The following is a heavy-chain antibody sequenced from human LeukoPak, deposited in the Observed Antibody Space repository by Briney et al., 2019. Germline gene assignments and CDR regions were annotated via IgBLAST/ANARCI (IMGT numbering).Heavy chain of an antibody. CDR1: GFTFSSYG. V-gene: IGHV3-33*01. Sequence: GRSLRLSCAASGFTFSSYGMHWVRQAPGKGLEWVAVKWYDGSNKYYADSVKGRFTISRDNSKNTLYLQMNSLRAEDTAVYYCARDLDYYDSSGSVYGMDVWGQGTTVTVSS. D-gene: IGHD3-22*01. CDR2: KWYDGSNK. J-gene: IGHJ6*01. CDR3: ARDLDYYDSSGSVYGMDV.